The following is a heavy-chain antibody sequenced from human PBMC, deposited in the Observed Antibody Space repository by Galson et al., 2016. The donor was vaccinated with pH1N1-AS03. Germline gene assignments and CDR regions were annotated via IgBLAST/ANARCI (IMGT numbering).Heavy chain of an antibody. CDR1: GFIFSDYA. V-gene: IGHV3-23*01. CDR3: AKDPIQYGDYVWYFDY. CDR2: ITSRGST. D-gene: IGHD4-17*01. Sequence: SLRLSCAASGFIFSDYAMHWVRQAPGKGLEWVSAITSRGSTYYADSVKGRFTITRDNSKNTLYLQMNSLRAEDTAVYYCAKDPIQYGDYVWYFDYWGQGTLVTVSS. J-gene: IGHJ4*02.